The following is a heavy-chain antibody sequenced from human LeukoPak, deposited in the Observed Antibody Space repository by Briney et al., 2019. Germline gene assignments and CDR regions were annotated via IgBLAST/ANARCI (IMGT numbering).Heavy chain of an antibody. D-gene: IGHD3-16*01. V-gene: IGHV3-7*01. CDR2: IKQDGSEK. CDR1: GFTFSSYW. Sequence: GGSLRLSCAASGFTFSSYWMSWVRQAPGKGLEWVANIKQDGSEKYYVDSVKGRFTISRDNAKNSLYLQMNSLRAEDTAVYYCARDCWVPSMGRFLGECDVWGKGTTVTVSS. CDR3: ARDCWVPSMGRFLGECDV. J-gene: IGHJ6*04.